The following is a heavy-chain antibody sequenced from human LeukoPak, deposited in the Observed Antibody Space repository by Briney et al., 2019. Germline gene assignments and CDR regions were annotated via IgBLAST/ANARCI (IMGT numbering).Heavy chain of an antibody. V-gene: IGHV1-2*02. D-gene: IGHD6-13*01. Sequence: ASVKVSCKASGYSLIGYSMHWVRQAPGQGLDWMGWINPNTGGTNYAQKFQGRVTMTRDTSISTAYMELSSLRSDDTAVYHCAREYVADSSPLFDYWGQGSLVTVSS. CDR1: GYSLIGYS. CDR2: INPNTGGT. J-gene: IGHJ4*02. CDR3: AREYVADSSPLFDY.